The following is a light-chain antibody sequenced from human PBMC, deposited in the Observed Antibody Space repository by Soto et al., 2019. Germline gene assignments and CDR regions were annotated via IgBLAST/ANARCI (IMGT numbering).Light chain of an antibody. V-gene: IGKV3-15*01. J-gene: IGKJ1*01. CDR3: QQYHNWWT. Sequence: IMLTQSPGTLSLSPGERATLSCRASQSVSSNLVWYQQKPGQAPRLLIYGASTRVTGIPARFSGSGSGTEFTLTISSLQSEDFAVYYCQQYHNWWTFGQGTKVDIK. CDR2: GAS. CDR1: QSVSSN.